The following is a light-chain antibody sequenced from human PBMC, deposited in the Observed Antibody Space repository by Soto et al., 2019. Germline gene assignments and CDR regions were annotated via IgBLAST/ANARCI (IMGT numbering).Light chain of an antibody. V-gene: IGLV6-57*04. CDR3: SSYTSSSTYV. CDR2: EDD. J-gene: IGLJ1*01. CDR1: SGRVASNY. Sequence: NFMLTQPHSVSESPGKTVTISCTRSSGRVASNYVQWYQQRPGSAPTTVIFEDDQRPSGVPNRFSGSKSGNTASLTISGLQTEDEADYYCSSYTSSSTYVFGTPTKLTVL.